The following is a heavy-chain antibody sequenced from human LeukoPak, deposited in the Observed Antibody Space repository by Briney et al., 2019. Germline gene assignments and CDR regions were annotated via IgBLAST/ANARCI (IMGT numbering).Heavy chain of an antibody. CDR3: ARRLLWFGETRYYMDV. J-gene: IGHJ6*03. D-gene: IGHD3-10*01. CDR1: GGSFSGYY. CDR2: INHSGST. V-gene: IGHV4-34*01. Sequence: SETLSLTCAVYGGSFSGYYWSWIRQPPGKGLEWIGEINHSGSTNYNSSLKSRVTISVDTSKNQFSLKLSSVTAADTAVYYCARRLLWFGETRYYMDVWGKGTTVTISS.